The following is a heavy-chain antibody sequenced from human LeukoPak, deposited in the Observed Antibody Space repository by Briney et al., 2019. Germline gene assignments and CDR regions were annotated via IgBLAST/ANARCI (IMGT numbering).Heavy chain of an antibody. Sequence: GGSLRLSCAASGFTFSSYSMNWVRQAPGKGLEWVSYISSSSSTIYYADSVKGRFTISRDNAKNSLYLQMNSLRDEDTAVYYCAREPERHSGSYLGDYWGQGTLVTVSS. D-gene: IGHD1-26*01. CDR3: AREPERHSGSYLGDY. CDR2: ISSSSSTI. J-gene: IGHJ4*02. V-gene: IGHV3-48*02. CDR1: GFTFSSYS.